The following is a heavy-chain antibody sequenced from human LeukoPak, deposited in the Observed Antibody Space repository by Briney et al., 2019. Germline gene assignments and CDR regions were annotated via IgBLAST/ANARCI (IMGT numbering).Heavy chain of an antibody. Sequence: GASVKDSCKAARYTFTSYDINWVRQAPGQGLAWMGWMNPDRCYSGYVQRFQGRVSMTRNTSISTAYMELGGLTSDDTAVYFCARGSHRGYCTTSNCYTVDYWGQGTLVSVSS. CDR1: RYTFTSYD. D-gene: IGHD2-2*02. CDR3: ARGSHRGYCTTSNCYTVDY. J-gene: IGHJ4*01. V-gene: IGHV1-8*01. CDR2: MNPDRCYS.